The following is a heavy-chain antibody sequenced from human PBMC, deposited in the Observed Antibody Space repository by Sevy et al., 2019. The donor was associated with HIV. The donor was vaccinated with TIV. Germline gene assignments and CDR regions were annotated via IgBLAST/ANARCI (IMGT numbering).Heavy chain of an antibody. CDR3: ARDPHAVPHWGSFDS. J-gene: IGHJ4*02. D-gene: IGHD3-16*01. V-gene: IGHV3-30*10. CDR1: GFTSTRYA. CDR2: LPKQGTNK. Sequence: GGSLRLSCEASGFTSTRYAFHSFRQPPLKGLDGWAVLPKQGTNKFYIDSVKGRFTISRDNSRNTLFLQMERLRAEDTAMYFCARDPHAVPHWGSFDSWGQGTLVTVSS.